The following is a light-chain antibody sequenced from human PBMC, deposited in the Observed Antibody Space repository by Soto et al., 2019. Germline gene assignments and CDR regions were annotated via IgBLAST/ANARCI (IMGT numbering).Light chain of an antibody. J-gene: IGKJ4*01. CDR2: STS. Sequence: AIQMTQFPSSLSASVGDRVTITCRASQDIRSDLGWYQQRTGKAPQLLIFSTSSLQSRVPSRFSGSGSGTDFTLTITSLQPEDFATYYCLQDYEYPLTFGGGTKVEI. V-gene: IGKV1-6*01. CDR1: QDIRSD. CDR3: LQDYEYPLT.